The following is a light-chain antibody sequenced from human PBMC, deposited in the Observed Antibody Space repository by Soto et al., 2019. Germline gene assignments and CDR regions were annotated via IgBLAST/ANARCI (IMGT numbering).Light chain of an antibody. CDR1: QGIRND. Sequence: AIQMTQSPSSLSASVGDRVTITCRASQGIRNDLGWSQQKPGKAPKLLIYAASSLQSGVPSRFSGSGSGTDFTLTISSLQPEDFASYFCLQDYGYPPTFGQGTKVEIK. V-gene: IGKV1-6*01. J-gene: IGKJ1*01. CDR3: LQDYGYPPT. CDR2: AAS.